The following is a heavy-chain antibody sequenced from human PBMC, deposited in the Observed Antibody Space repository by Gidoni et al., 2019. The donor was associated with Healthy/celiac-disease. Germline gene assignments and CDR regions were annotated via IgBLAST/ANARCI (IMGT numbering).Heavy chain of an antibody. Sequence: QVQLVESGGGVVQPGRSLRLPCAASGFTFSSYGMHWVRQAPGKGLEWVAVISYDGSNKYYADSVKGRFTISRDNSKNTLYLQMNSLRAEDTAVYYCAKYPGPYYYDSSSIGDAFDIWGQGTMVTVSS. D-gene: IGHD3-22*01. V-gene: IGHV3-30*18. J-gene: IGHJ3*02. CDR2: ISYDGSNK. CDR1: GFTFSSYG. CDR3: AKYPGPYYYDSSSIGDAFDI.